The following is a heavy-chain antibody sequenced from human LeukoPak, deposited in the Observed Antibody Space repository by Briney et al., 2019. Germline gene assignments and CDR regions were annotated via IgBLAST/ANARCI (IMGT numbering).Heavy chain of an antibody. D-gene: IGHD2-2*01. J-gene: IGHJ6*02. Sequence: PGGSLRLSCAASGFTFSSYDMHWVRQATGKGLEWVSAIGTAGDTYYPGSVKGRFTISRENAKNSLYLQMNSLRAGDTAVYYCARERTHYGMVVWGQGTTVTVSS. CDR2: IGTAGDT. V-gene: IGHV3-13*01. CDR3: ARERTHYGMVV. CDR1: GFTFSSYD.